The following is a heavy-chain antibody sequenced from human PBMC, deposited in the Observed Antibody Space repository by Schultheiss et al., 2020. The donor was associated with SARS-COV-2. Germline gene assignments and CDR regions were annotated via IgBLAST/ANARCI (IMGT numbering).Heavy chain of an antibody. V-gene: IGHV4-4*02. D-gene: IGHD3-3*01. CDR3: ARAYVGITIFGVVIRGRFDP. CDR2: INHSGST. J-gene: IGHJ5*02. Sequence: SETLSLTCAVSGGSISSSNWWSWVRQPPGKGLEWIGEINHSGSTNYNPSLKSRVTISVDTSKNQFSLKLSSVTAADTAVYYCARAYVGITIFGVVIRGRFDPWGQGTLVTVSS. CDR1: GGSISSSNW.